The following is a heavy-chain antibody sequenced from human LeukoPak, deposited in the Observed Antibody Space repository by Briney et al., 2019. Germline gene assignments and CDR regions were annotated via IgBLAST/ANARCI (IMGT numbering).Heavy chain of an antibody. D-gene: IGHD3/OR15-3a*01. J-gene: IGHJ6*02. CDR3: IRNVPDWNYAMDV. Sequence: GGSLRLSCTASGFTLGNYALTWVRQAPGKGLEWLSFIRSKAYGGTTEYAASVKGRFSISRDDSQSIAYLQTNSLKTEDTAVYYCIRNVPDWNYAMDVWGHGTTVTVSS. CDR2: IRSKAYGGTT. CDR1: GFTLGNYA. V-gene: IGHV3-49*04.